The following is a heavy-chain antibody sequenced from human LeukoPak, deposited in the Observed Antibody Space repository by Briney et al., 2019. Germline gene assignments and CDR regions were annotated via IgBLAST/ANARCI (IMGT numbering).Heavy chain of an antibody. Sequence: PGGSLRLSCAASGFTFSSYAMSWVRQAPGKGLEWVSAISGSGGSTYYADSVKGRFTISRDNSKNTLYLQMKSLRAEYAAVYYCAKELEEQWLVDWGQGTLVTVSS. CDR2: ISGSGGST. V-gene: IGHV3-23*01. J-gene: IGHJ4*02. CDR3: AKELEEQWLVD. CDR1: GFTFSSYA. D-gene: IGHD6-19*01.